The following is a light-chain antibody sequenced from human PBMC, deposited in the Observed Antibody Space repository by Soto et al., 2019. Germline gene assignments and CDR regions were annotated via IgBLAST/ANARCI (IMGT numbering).Light chain of an antibody. V-gene: IGKV3D-15*01. CDR2: RIS. Sequence: VLTQSPGTLSLTQGEGATLSCRASQSVGASLAWYQQKPGQAPRLLFYRISTRATGIPARFSGSGSGTEFTLTINSLQSEDFAVYYCQQHYQLPITFGQGTRLEIK. CDR3: QQHYQLPIT. CDR1: QSVGAS. J-gene: IGKJ5*01.